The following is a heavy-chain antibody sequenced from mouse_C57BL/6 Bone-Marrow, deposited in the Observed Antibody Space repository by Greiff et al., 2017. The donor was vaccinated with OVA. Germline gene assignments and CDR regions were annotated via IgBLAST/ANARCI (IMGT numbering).Heavy chain of an antibody. CDR3: ARGGHYYGSSYDWYFDV. J-gene: IGHJ1*03. V-gene: IGHV1-18*01. Sequence: EVQLQQSGPELVKPGASVKIPCKASGYTFTDYNMDWVKQSHGKSLEWIGDINPNNGGTIYNQKFKGKATLTVDKSSSTAYMELRSLTSEDTAVYYCARGGHYYGSSYDWYFDVWGTGTTVTVSS. D-gene: IGHD1-1*01. CDR2: INPNNGGT. CDR1: GYTFTDYN.